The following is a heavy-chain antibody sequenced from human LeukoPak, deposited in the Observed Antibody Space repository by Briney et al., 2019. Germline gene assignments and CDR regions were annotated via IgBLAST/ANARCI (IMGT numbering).Heavy chain of an antibody. CDR2: IYTSGST. CDR3: ARDYRSGYQLLYSFDY. J-gene: IGHJ4*02. CDR1: GGSISSYY. Sequence: PSETLSLTCIVSGGSISSYYWSWIRQPAGKGLEWIGRIYTSGSTNYNPSLKSRVTMSVDTSKNQFSLKLSSVTAADTAVYYCARDYRSGYQLLYSFDYWGQGTLVTVSS. D-gene: IGHD2-2*01. V-gene: IGHV4-4*07.